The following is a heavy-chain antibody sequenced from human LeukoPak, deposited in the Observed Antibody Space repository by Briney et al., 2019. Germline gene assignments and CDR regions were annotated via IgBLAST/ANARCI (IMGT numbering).Heavy chain of an antibody. CDR1: GFTFSNAW. V-gene: IGHV3-15*01. Sequence: GGSLRLSCAASGFTFSNAWMTWVRQAPGEGLEWVGRIKTKIDGETTDYAAPVKGRFTISRDDSKNTLYLQLNSLKTEDTAVYYCTTPQNSGYDSNFDHWGQGTLVTVSS. D-gene: IGHD5-12*01. CDR2: IKTKIDGETT. J-gene: IGHJ4*02. CDR3: TTPQNSGYDSNFDH.